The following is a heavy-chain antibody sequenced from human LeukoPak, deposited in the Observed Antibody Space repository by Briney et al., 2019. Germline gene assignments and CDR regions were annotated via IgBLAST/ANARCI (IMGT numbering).Heavy chain of an antibody. D-gene: IGHD1-14*01. Sequence: PSETLSLTCTVSGGSISSSSYYWGWIRQPPGKGLEWIGSIYYSGSTYYNPSLKSRVTISVDTSKNQFSLKLSSVTAADTAVYYCARAGFPGVLDIWGQGTMVTVSS. V-gene: IGHV4-39*01. J-gene: IGHJ3*02. CDR2: IYYSGST. CDR3: ARAGFPGVLDI. CDR1: GGSISSSSYY.